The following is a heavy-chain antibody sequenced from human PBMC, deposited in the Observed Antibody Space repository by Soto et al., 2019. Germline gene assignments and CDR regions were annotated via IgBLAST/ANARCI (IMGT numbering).Heavy chain of an antibody. CDR2: TYYRSKWYN. D-gene: IGHD5-12*01. Sequence: SQTLSLTCAVSGDSVSSNSDSWNWIRQSPSRGLEWLGRTYYRSKWYNEYAVSVESRITINPDTSKNQFSLQLNSVTPEDTAVYYCARGKDGSIDDWGQGTLVTVSS. CDR3: ARGKDGSIDD. J-gene: IGHJ4*02. V-gene: IGHV6-1*01. CDR1: GDSVSSNSDS.